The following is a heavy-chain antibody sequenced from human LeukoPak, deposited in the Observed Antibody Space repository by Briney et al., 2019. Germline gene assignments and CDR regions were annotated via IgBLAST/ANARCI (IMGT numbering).Heavy chain of an antibody. CDR1: GDTFTSNY. J-gene: IGHJ4*02. V-gene: IGHV1-46*01. Sequence: ASVKVSCKASGDTFTSNYIHWVRQAPGQGLEWMGMIYPRDGSTSYAQKFQGRVTVTRDTSTSTVHMELSGLRSGDTAVYYCARDQEGFDYWGQGTLVTVSS. CDR2: IYPRDGST. CDR3: ARDQEGFDY.